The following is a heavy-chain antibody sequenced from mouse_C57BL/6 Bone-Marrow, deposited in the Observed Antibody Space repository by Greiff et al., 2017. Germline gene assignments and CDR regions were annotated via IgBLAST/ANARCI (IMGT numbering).Heavy chain of an antibody. J-gene: IGHJ4*01. Sequence: QVQLQQPGAELVMPGASVKLSCKASGYTFTSYWMHWVKQRPGQGLEWIGEIDPSDSYTNYNQKFKGKSTLTVDKSSSTAYMQLSSLTSEDSAVYYCARRRIYDGYYIYAMDYWGQGTSGTGSS. V-gene: IGHV1-69*01. CDR3: ARRRIYDGYYIYAMDY. CDR1: GYTFTSYW. CDR2: IDPSDSYT. D-gene: IGHD2-3*01.